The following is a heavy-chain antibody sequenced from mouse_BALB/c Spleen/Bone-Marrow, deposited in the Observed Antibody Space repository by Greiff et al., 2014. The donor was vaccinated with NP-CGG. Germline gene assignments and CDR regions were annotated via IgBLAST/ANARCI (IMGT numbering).Heavy chain of an antibody. CDR3: ASPYYGYDGACLAY. Sequence: DVMLVESGGGLVQPGGSGKLSCAASGFTFSSFGMHWVRQAPEKGLEWVGYICSGSSTIYYEDKVKGRFTISRDNPTNTLFLQITSLRPKATANYSFASPYYGYDGACLAYWGQGTLVTVS. CDR1: GFTFSSFG. D-gene: IGHD2-14*01. CDR2: ICSGSSTI. J-gene: IGHJ3*01. V-gene: IGHV5-17*02.